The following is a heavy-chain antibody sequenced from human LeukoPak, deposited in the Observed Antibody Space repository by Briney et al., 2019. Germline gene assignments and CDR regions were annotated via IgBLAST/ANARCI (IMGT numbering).Heavy chain of an antibody. CDR2: ITSSSSSI. CDR3: AKDNRRHYTSGPNPDSLH. J-gene: IGHJ4*02. V-gene: IGHV3-21*04. CDR1: GFTFSIYT. Sequence: GGSLRLSCVASGFTFSIYTMSWVRQAPGKGLEWVSSITSSSSSIYSADSVKGRLTISRDNAKNSLYLQMNSLRVEDTAFYYCAKDNRRHYTSGPNPDSLHWGQGALVTVSS. D-gene: IGHD6-19*01.